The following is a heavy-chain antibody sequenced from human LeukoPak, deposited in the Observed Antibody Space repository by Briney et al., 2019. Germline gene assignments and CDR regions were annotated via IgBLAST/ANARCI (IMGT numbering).Heavy chain of an antibody. Sequence: SETLSLTCNVSAGSINNYYWSWIRQPPGKGLEWIGYIYHSGSTYYNPSLKSRVTISVDRSKNQFSLKLSSVTAADTAVYYCARAMAGGYYFDYWGQGTLVTVSS. CDR2: IYHSGST. CDR1: AGSINNYY. V-gene: IGHV4-59*12. J-gene: IGHJ4*02. D-gene: IGHD5-24*01. CDR3: ARAMAGGYYFDY.